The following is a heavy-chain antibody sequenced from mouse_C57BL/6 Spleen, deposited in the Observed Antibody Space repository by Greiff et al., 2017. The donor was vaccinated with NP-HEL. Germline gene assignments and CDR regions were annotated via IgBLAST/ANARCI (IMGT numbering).Heavy chain of an antibody. CDR1: GYTFTDYN. Sequence: EVQLQQSGPELVKPGASVKMSCKASGYTFTDYNMHWVKQSHGKSLEWIGYINPNNGGTSYNQKFKGKATLTVNKSSSTAYMELRSLTSEDSAVYYCARTVHYGPYYYDYWGQGTTLTVSS. V-gene: IGHV1-22*01. J-gene: IGHJ2*01. D-gene: IGHD1-2*01. CDR2: INPNNGGT. CDR3: ARTVHYGPYYYDY.